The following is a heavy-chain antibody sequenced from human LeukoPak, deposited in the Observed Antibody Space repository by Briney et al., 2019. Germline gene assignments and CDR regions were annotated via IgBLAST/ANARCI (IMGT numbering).Heavy chain of an antibody. J-gene: IGHJ3*02. CDR1: GFTFSSYA. CDR2: ISGSGGST. V-gene: IGHV3-23*01. Sequence: GGSLRLSCAASGFTFSSYAMSWVRQAPGKGLEWVSAISGSGGSTYYAGSVKGRFTISRDNSKNTLYLQMNSLRAEDTVVYYCAKGPTAHDAFDIWGQGTMVTVSS. D-gene: IGHD4-17*01. CDR3: AKGPTAHDAFDI.